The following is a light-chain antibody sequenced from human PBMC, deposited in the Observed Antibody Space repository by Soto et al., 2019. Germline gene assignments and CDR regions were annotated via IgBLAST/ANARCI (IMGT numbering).Light chain of an antibody. CDR1: SSDVGGYNY. CDR3: SSYTSSSTVV. V-gene: IGLV2-14*01. J-gene: IGLJ2*01. CDR2: DVS. Sequence: QSVLTQPASVSGSPGQSITISCTGTSSDVGGYNYVYWYQQHPGKAPKLMIYDVSNRSSGVSNRFSGSKSGNTASLTISGLQAEDEADYYCSSYTSSSTVVFGGGTKVTVL.